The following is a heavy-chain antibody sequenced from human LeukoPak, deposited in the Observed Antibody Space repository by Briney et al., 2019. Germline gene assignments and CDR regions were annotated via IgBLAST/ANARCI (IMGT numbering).Heavy chain of an antibody. V-gene: IGHV1-46*01. CDR2: INPSGGST. CDR1: GYTFTSYY. CDR3: AREHPNAEYFQH. Sequence: ASVKISCKASGYTFTSYYMHWVRQAPGQGLEWMGIINPSGGSTSYAQKFQGRVTMTRDTSTSTVYMELSSLRSEDTAVYYCAREHPNAEYFQHWGQGTLVTVSS. J-gene: IGHJ1*01.